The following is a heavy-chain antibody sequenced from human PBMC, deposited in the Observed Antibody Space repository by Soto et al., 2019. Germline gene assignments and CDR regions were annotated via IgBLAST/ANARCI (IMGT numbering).Heavy chain of an antibody. V-gene: IGHV3-33*01. Sequence: GGSLRLSCAASGFTFSSYGMHWVRQAPGKGLEWVAVIWYDGSNKYYADSVKGRFTISRDNSKNTLYLQMNSLRAEDTAVYYCAREWEGYCSGGSCYSFGYWGQGTLVTVSS. D-gene: IGHD2-15*01. J-gene: IGHJ4*02. CDR1: GFTFSSYG. CDR2: IWYDGSNK. CDR3: AREWEGYCSGGSCYSFGY.